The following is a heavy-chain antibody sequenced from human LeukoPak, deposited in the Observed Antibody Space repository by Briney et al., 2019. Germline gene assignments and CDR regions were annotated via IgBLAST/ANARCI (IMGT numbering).Heavy chain of an antibody. J-gene: IGHJ4*02. V-gene: IGHV3-23*01. CDR1: GFTFSSYA. CDR2: ISGSGGST. Sequence: PGGSLRLSCAASGFTFSSYAMSWVRQAPGKGLEWVSAISGSGGSTYYADSVKGRFTISRDNSKNTLYLQMNSLRAEDTAVYYCAKDLGSSGWYGGGYFDYWGQGTLVTVSS. CDR3: AKDLGSSGWYGGGYFDY. D-gene: IGHD6-19*01.